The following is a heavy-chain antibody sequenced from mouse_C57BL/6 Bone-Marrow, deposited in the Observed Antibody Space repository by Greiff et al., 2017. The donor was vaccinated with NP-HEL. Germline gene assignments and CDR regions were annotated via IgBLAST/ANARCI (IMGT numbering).Heavy chain of an antibody. D-gene: IGHD1-1*01. CDR1: GFSLTSYG. CDR3: ARKGRYYGSSSAWFAY. CDR2: IWSGGST. Sequence: VKLMESGPGLVQPSQSLSITCTVSGFSLTSYGVHWVRQSPGKGLEWLGVIWSGGSTDYNAAFISRLSISKDNSKSQVFFKMNSLQADDTAIYYCARKGRYYGSSSAWFAYWGQGTLGTVSA. J-gene: IGHJ3*01. V-gene: IGHV2-2*01.